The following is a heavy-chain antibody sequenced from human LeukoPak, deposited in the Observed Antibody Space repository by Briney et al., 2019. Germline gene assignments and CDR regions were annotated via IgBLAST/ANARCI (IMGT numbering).Heavy chain of an antibody. V-gene: IGHV4-39*01. Sequence: SETLSLTCTVSGGSISSSSYYWGWIRQPPEKGLEWIGSIYYSGSTYYNPSLKSRVTISVDTSKNQFSLKLSSVTAADTAVYYCARQVFLVYAIHPFFDYWGQGTLVTVSS. J-gene: IGHJ4*02. CDR2: IYYSGST. CDR3: ARQVFLVYAIHPFFDY. D-gene: IGHD2-8*01. CDR1: GGSISSSSYY.